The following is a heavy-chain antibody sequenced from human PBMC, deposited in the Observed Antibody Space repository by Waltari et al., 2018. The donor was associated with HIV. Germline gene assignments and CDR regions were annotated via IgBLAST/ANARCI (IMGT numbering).Heavy chain of an antibody. CDR2: IYPDDTT. J-gene: IGHJ5*02. V-gene: IGHV3-53*01. CDR3: ATGVRYYGP. Sequence: EVLLAESGGGLIQPGGSLGLSCTASNSSIYPKHVTWIRQAPGGSLEWVAVIYPDDTTHYADAVSGRFTISRAKSRTKVFLRMNSLFVDDTATYFCATGVRYYGPWGQGTRVTVSS. D-gene: IGHD3-22*01. CDR1: NSSIYPKH.